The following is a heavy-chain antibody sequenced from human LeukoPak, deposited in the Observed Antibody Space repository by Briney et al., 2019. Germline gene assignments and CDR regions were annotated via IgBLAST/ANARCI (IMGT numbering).Heavy chain of an antibody. CDR3: ASGIAVAGVDY. J-gene: IGHJ4*02. Sequence: ASVKVSCKASGYTFSSYGISWVRQAPGQGLEWMGWINPNSGGTNYAQKFQGRVTMTRDTSISTAYMELSRLRSDDTAVYYCASGIAVAGVDYWGQGTLVTVSS. D-gene: IGHD6-19*01. CDR2: INPNSGGT. V-gene: IGHV1-2*02. CDR1: GYTFSSYG.